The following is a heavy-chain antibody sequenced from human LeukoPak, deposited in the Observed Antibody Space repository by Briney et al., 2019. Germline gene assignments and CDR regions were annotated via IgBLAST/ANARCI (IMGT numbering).Heavy chain of an antibody. J-gene: IGHJ4*02. CDR3: ARVGTIGRGYFDY. V-gene: IGHV3-48*02. CDR2: ISGSSTI. Sequence: GGSLRLSCAASGFTFNIYSMNWVRQAPGKGLEWISYISGSSTIYYADSVKGRFTISRDNAKNSLYLQMNSLRDEDTAVYYCARVGTIGRGYFDYWGRGALVTVSS. CDR1: GFTFNIYS. D-gene: IGHD2-8*01.